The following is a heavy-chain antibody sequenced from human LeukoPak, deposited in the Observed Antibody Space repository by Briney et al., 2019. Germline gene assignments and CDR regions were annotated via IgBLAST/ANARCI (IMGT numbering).Heavy chain of an antibody. D-gene: IGHD1-26*01. V-gene: IGHV3-30-3*01. CDR2: ISYDGSRK. CDR1: GFTFSSYA. Sequence: GGSLRLSCAASGFTFSSYAMHWVRQAPGKGLEWVAVISYDGSRKYYADSVKGRFTISRDNSKNTLYLQMNSLRAEDTAVYYCARAMGAGTDYWGQGTLVTVSS. CDR3: ARAMGAGTDY. J-gene: IGHJ4*02.